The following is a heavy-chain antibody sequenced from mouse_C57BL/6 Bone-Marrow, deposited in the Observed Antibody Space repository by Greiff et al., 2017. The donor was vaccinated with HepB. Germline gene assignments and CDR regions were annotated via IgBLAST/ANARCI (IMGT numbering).Heavy chain of an antibody. J-gene: IGHJ4*01. D-gene: IGHD2-5*01. CDR1: GFTFSSYA. CDR3: AKYSNYDSAMDY. Sequence: EVQLVESGGGLVKPGGSLKLSCAASGFTFSSYAMSWVRQTPEKRLEWVATISDGGSYTYYPDNVKGRSTISRDNAKNNLYLQMSHLTSEDTAMYYCAKYSNYDSAMDYWGQGTSVTVSS. V-gene: IGHV5-4*01. CDR2: ISDGGSYT.